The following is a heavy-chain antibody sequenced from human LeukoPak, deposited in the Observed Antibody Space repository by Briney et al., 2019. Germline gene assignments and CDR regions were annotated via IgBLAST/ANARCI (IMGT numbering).Heavy chain of an antibody. D-gene: IGHD3-22*01. CDR2: INHSGST. J-gene: IGHJ4*02. CDR3: ARSPPGSSGYYFSPRLLTNTRQPYFDY. CDR1: GGSFSGYY. V-gene: IGHV4-34*01. Sequence: PSETLSLTCAVYGGSFSGYYWSWIRQPPGKGLEWIGEINHSGSTNYNPSLNSRVTISVDTSKNQFSLKLSSVTAEDTPVYYCARSPPGSSGYYFSPRLLTNTRQPYFDYWGQGTLVTVSS.